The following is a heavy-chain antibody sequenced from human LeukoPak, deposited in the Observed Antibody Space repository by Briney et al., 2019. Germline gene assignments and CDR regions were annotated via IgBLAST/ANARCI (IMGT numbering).Heavy chain of an antibody. J-gene: IGHJ5*02. D-gene: IGHD3-10*01. CDR1: GGSISSGSYS. V-gene: IGHV4-30-2*01. Sequence: SQTLSLTCAVSGGSISSGSYSWSWIRQPPGKGLEWVGYIYHSGSTYYNPSLKSRVTISVDRSKNQFSLKLSSVTAADTAVYYCARAWGSGSYFSRGHWFDPWGQGTLVTVSS. CDR2: IYHSGST. CDR3: ARAWGSGSYFSRGHWFDP.